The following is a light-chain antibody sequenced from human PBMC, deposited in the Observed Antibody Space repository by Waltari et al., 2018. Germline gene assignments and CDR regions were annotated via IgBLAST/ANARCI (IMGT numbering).Light chain of an antibody. V-gene: IGKV3-20*01. Sequence: VLTQSPGTLSLSPGESATLSCRASQSITKKYFAWYQQKPGPAPRLLIYGSSSRAAGVADSFSGSGSGTDFTLTISRLEPEDFAVYYCQQYGSSVMYTFGQGTKLEIK. CDR2: GSS. CDR3: QQYGSSVMYT. J-gene: IGKJ2*01. CDR1: QSITKKY.